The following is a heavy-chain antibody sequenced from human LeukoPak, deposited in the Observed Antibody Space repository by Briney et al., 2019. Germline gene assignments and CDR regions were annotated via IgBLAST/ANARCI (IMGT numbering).Heavy chain of an antibody. CDR1: GFTFSSYW. D-gene: IGHD3-10*01. Sequence: PGGSLRLSCAASGFTFSSYWMTWVRQAPGKGLEWLANIKEDGGAKYYADSVKGRFTVSRDNAKNSLYLQMNTLRAEDTAKYYCARLYYYNSGRSYPSIYFNYWGQGTLATVSS. CDR3: ARLYYYNSGRSYPSIYFNY. CDR2: IKEDGGAK. V-gene: IGHV3-7*01. J-gene: IGHJ4*02.